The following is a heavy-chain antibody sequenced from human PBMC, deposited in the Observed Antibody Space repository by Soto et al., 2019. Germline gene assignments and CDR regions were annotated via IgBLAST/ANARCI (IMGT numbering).Heavy chain of an antibody. J-gene: IGHJ6*02. CDR3: ARDRVPVRLGDYYYYGMDV. CDR1: GFTFSSYA. Sequence: GGSLRLSCAASGFTFSSYAMHWVRQAPGKGLEWVAVISYDGSNKYYADSVKGRFTISRDNSKNTLYLQMNSLRAEDTAVYYCARDRVPVRLGDYYYYGMDVWGQGTTVTVSS. D-gene: IGHD3-16*01. CDR2: ISYDGSNK. V-gene: IGHV3-30-3*01.